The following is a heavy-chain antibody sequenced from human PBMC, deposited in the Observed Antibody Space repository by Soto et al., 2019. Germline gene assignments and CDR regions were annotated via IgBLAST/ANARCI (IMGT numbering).Heavy chain of an antibody. V-gene: IGHV4-59*08. J-gene: IGHJ4*02. D-gene: IGHD6-13*01. CDR1: GASISSSS. CDR3: ARHVGYSCSWDSRY. CDR2: IYYSGST. Sequence: PSKTLSLTCAVSGASISSSSGTGLRQPPGKGLEWIGYIYYSGSTNYNPSLKSRVTISVETSKNQFSLKLSSVAAADSAVYYCARHVGYSCSWDSRYWGQGTLVPVSS.